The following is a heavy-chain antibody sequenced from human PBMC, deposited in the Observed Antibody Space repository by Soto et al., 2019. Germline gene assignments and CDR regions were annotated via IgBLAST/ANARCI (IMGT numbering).Heavy chain of an antibody. CDR2: FNPNSGGT. V-gene: IGHV1-2*04. J-gene: IGHJ3*02. CDR3: ARSTYCSGGSCYSDNAFDI. D-gene: IGHD2-15*01. Sequence: GASVKVSCKASGYTFTGYYMHWVRQAPGQGLEWMGWFNPNSGGTNYAQKFQGWVTMTRDTSISTAYMELSRLRSDDTAVYYCARSTYCSGGSCYSDNAFDIWGQGTMVTVSS. CDR1: GYTFTGYY.